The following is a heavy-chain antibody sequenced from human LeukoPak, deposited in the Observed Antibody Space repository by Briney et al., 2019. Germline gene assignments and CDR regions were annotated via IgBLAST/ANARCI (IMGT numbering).Heavy chain of an antibody. Sequence: SETLSLTCGVSGGSISSGGYSWSWIRQPPGKGLEWIGFIYPSGSTDYNPSLQSRVTISLDKSKNQFSLKLRSVTAADTAVYYCARAADSGGHEFDSWGQGTLVTVSS. CDR2: IYPSGST. CDR1: GGSISSGGYS. D-gene: IGHD5-12*01. V-gene: IGHV4-30-2*01. J-gene: IGHJ4*02. CDR3: ARAADSGGHEFDS.